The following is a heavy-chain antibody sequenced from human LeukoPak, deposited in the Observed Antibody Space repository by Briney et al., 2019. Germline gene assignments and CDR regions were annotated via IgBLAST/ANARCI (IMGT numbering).Heavy chain of an antibody. V-gene: IGHV3-33*01. Sequence: GGSLRLSCAASGFTFSNYGMHWVRQAPGEGLEWVAVIWYDGSTKYNPDTVKGRFTISRDNSKNTLYLQMNSLRAEDAAVYYCARAFGDNVSSAPLIDYWGQGSLVTVSP. CDR1: GFTFSNYG. J-gene: IGHJ4*02. CDR2: IWYDGSTK. D-gene: IGHD2-21*02. CDR3: ARAFGDNVSSAPLIDY.